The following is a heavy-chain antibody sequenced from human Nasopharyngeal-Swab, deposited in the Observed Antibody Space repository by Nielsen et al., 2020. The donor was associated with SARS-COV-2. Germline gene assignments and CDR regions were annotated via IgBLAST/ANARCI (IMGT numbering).Heavy chain of an antibody. V-gene: IGHV4-39*01. CDR2: LLSSGSS. Sequence: SETLSLTCTVSGDSVTTSDYYRGCIRQPPGEGLEWIGSLLSSGSSYSNPSLKSRVSISVDTSKNQFSLKLTSVTAADTAVYYCVRRSDLFDSRGYSLGQGTLVTVSS. J-gene: IGHJ5*02. CDR1: GDSVTTSDYY. CDR3: VRRSDLFDSRGYS. D-gene: IGHD3-22*01.